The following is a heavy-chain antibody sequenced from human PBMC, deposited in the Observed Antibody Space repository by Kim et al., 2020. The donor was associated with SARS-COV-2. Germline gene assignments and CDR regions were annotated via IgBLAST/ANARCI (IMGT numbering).Heavy chain of an antibody. Sequence: GGSLRLSCAASGFTFSDAWMSWVRQAPGRGLEWVGRIRTKTEGGTTDYAAPVKGRFTISRDDSKNTLYLQMNSLKTEDTGVYYCTTGLRPRSYTSSQDYWGQGTLVTVSS. CDR1: GFTFSDAW. V-gene: IGHV3-15*01. D-gene: IGHD6-13*01. CDR3: TTGLRPRSYTSSQDY. J-gene: IGHJ4*02. CDR2: IRTKTEGGTT.